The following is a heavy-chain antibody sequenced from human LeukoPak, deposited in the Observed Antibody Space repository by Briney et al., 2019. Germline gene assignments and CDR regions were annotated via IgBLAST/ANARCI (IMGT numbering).Heavy chain of an antibody. V-gene: IGHV3-23*01. CDR3: AKGRSCTNGICYSWFSEI. CDR2: ISGSGDIT. CDR1: GFTFSSYA. J-gene: IGHJ3*02. Sequence: GGSLRFSCAASGFTFSSYAMSWVRQAPGKGLEWVSAISGSGDITYLADSVKGRFTISRDNSKNTLYLQMNSLRTEDTAVYYCAKGRSCTNGICYSWFSEIWGQGTMVTVSS. D-gene: IGHD2-8*01.